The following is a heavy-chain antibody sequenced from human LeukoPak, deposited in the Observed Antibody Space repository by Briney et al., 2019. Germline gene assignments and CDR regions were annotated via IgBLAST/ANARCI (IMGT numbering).Heavy chain of an antibody. D-gene: IGHD2-2*01. CDR2: IIPIFGTA. CDR1: GGTFSSYA. J-gene: IGHJ6*04. CDR3: ARGPTECSSTSCYEKSGGYYYYYYGMGV. Sequence: SVKVSCKASGGTFSSYAISWVRQAPGQGLEWMGGIIPIFGTANYAQKFQGRVTITADESTSTAYMELSSLRSEDTAVYYCARGPTECSSTSCYEKSGGYYYYYYGMGVWGKGTTVTVSS. V-gene: IGHV1-69*01.